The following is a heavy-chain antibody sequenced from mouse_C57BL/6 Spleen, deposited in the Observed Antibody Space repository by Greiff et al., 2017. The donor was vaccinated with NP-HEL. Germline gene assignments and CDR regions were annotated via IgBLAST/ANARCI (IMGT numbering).Heavy chain of an antibody. CDR1: GYTFTSYW. D-gene: IGHD2-10*02. CDR3: ARSKAYGNWNYAMDY. CDR2: IHPNSGST. Sequence: QVQLQQPGAELVKPGASVKLSCKASGYTFTSYWMHWVKQRPGQGLEWIGMIHPNSGSTNYNEKFKSKATLTVDKSSSTAYMQLSSLTSEDSAVYYCARSKAYGNWNYAMDYWGQGTSVTVSS. J-gene: IGHJ4*01. V-gene: IGHV1-64*01.